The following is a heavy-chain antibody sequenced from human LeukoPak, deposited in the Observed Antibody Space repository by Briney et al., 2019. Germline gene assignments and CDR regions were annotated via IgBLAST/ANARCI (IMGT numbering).Heavy chain of an antibody. V-gene: IGHV3-11*06. CDR1: GFTFSDYY. J-gene: IGHJ6*02. CDR2: ISSSSSYT. CDR3: ARSTRPNYDFWSGPNSAPYGMDV. D-gene: IGHD3-3*01. Sequence: GGSLRLSCAASGFTFSDYYMSWIRQAPGKGLEWVSYISSSSSYTNYADSVKGRFTISRDNAKNSLYLQMNSLRAEDTAVYYCARSTRPNYDFWSGPNSAPYGMDVWGQGTTVTVSS.